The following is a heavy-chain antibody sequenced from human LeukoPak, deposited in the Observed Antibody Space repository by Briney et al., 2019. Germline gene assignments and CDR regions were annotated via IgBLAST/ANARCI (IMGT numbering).Heavy chain of an antibody. CDR1: GFTFSRYS. J-gene: IGHJ4*02. V-gene: IGHV3-21*01. Sequence: AGGSLRLSCAASGFTFSRYSMNWVRQAPGKGLEWVSSTSGSSDFIYYADSVKGRFTISRDNAKNSLYLQMHSLRAEDTAVYFCAREILGEFGLDYWGQGALVTVSS. CDR3: AREILGEFGLDY. CDR2: TSGSSDFI. D-gene: IGHD3-3*01.